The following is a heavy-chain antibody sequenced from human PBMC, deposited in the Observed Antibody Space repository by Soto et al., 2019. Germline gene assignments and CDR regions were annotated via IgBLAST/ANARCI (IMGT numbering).Heavy chain of an antibody. CDR3: ARLSSIAARYYYYYMDV. J-gene: IGHJ6*03. V-gene: IGHV4-59*08. CDR1: CGSISSYY. D-gene: IGHD6-6*01. CDR2: IYYSGST. Sequence: SETLSLTCTVSCGSISSYYWSWIRQPPGKGLEWIGYIYYSGSTNYNPSLKSRVTISVDTSKNQFSLKLSSVTAADTAVYYCARLSSIAARYYYYYMDVWGKGTTVTVSS.